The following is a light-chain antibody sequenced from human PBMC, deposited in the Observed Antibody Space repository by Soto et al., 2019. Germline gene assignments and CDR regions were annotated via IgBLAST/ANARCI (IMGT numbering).Light chain of an antibody. CDR2: SND. CDR3: ATWYDSLFGHV. CDR1: SSDVGSNT. V-gene: IGLV1-44*01. J-gene: IGLJ1*01. Sequence: QSVLTQPPSASGTPGQRVTISCSGSSSDVGSNTVNWYQQFPGAAPKLLIYSNDQRPSGVPDRFSASKSGTSASLAISGLQSEDEADYYCATWYDSLFGHVFGTGTKGTVL.